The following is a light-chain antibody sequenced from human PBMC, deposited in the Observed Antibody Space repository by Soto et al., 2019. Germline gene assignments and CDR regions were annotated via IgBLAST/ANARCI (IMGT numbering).Light chain of an antibody. CDR3: AAWDDSLNGVV. CDR1: SSNIGSNT. Sequence: QSALTQPPSASGTPGQRVTISCSGSSSNIGSNTVSWYQQLPGTAPKLLIYSNNRRPSGVPDRFSGSKSGTSASLAISGLQSEEEADYYCAAWDDSLNGVVFGGGTKLTVL. J-gene: IGLJ2*01. CDR2: SNN. V-gene: IGLV1-44*01.